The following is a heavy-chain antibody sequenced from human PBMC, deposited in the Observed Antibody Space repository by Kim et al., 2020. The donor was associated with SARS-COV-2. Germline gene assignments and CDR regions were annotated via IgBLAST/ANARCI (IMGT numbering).Heavy chain of an antibody. D-gene: IGHD6-13*01. V-gene: IGHV3-53*01. J-gene: IGHJ4*02. CDR1: GFTVSSNY. Sequence: GGSLRLSCAASGFTVSSNYMSWVRQAPGKGLEWVSVIYSGGSTYYADSVKGRFTISRDNSKNTLYLQMNSLRAEDTAVYYCARGWQQLVPYYWGQGTLVTVSS. CDR2: IYSGGST. CDR3: ARGWQQLVPYY.